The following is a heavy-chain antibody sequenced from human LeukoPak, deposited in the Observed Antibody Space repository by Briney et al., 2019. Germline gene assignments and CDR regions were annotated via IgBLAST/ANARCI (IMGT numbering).Heavy chain of an antibody. CDR1: GGSFSGYY. J-gene: IGHJ6*03. CDR2: INHSGST. Sequence: PSETLSLTCAVYGGSFSGYYWSWIRQPPGKGLEWIGEINHSGSTNHNPSLKSRVTISVDTSKNQFSLKLSSVTAADTAVYYCARGGRYSKIVATIARHYYYYMDVWGKGTTVTVSS. V-gene: IGHV4-34*01. D-gene: IGHD5-12*01. CDR3: ARGGRYSKIVATIARHYYYYMDV.